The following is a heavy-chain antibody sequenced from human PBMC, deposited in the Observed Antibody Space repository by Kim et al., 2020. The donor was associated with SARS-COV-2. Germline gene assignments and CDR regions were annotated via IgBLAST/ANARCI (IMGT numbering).Heavy chain of an antibody. CDR3: ARDSNGSGTFFEGWFDP. D-gene: IGHD3-10*01. Sequence: ASVKVSCKASGYSFTSFGISWVRQAPRQGLEWMGWISDYTGKTRYAQKFQSRVTMTTDRSTTTGYMELRSLRSDDTAVYYCARDSNGSGTFFEGWFDPWGQGTQVTVSS. CDR2: ISDYTGKT. J-gene: IGHJ5*02. V-gene: IGHV1-18*01. CDR1: GYSFTSFG.